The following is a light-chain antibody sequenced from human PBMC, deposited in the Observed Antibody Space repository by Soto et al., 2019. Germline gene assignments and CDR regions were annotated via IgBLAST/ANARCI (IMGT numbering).Light chain of an antibody. J-gene: IGKJ4*01. CDR1: QDVKNY. CDR3: QKHNSVPLT. Sequence: DIQMTQSPSSLSASVGDRVTITCRASQDVKNYLAWYQQKPGKVPKLLIYAASTLQSGVPSRFSGSGSGTAFTLTINSLQPEDVGSYYCQKHNSVPLTFGGGTKVDI. V-gene: IGKV1-27*01. CDR2: AAS.